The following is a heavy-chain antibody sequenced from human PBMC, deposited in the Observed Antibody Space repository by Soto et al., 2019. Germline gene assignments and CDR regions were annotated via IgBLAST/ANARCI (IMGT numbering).Heavy chain of an antibody. J-gene: IGHJ5*01. D-gene: IGHD2-2*01. CDR3: ARDPSEGRVGNWFES. Sequence: GGSLRLSCAASGFTFSRYGMNWLRQAPGKGLEWVASISSSTSYVYYADSVKGRFSTSRDNAKNILYLEMYGLRTEDTAVYYCARDPSEGRVGNWFESWGQGTLVTVSS. CDR1: GFTFSRYG. V-gene: IGHV3-21*06. CDR2: ISSSTSYV.